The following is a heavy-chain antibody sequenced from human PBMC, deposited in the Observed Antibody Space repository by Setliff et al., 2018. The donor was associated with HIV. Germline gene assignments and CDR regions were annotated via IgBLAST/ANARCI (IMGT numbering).Heavy chain of an antibody. CDR2: INPNSGGT. J-gene: IGHJ4*02. CDR1: GYTFTDFY. Sequence: ASVKVSCKTFGYTFTDFYMHWVRQVPGQGLEWMGRINPNSGGTNYAHNFQDRVTMTRDTSINTAYMELNILTSDDRAIYYCAREGIGSFTLFEYWGQGTLVTVSS. CDR3: AREGIGSFTLFEY. V-gene: IGHV1-2*06. D-gene: IGHD1-26*01.